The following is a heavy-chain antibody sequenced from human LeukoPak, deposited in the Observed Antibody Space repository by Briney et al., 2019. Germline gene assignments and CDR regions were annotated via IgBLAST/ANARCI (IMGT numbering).Heavy chain of an antibody. V-gene: IGHV1-18*01. Sequence: ASVKVSCKASGYTFTSYGISWVRQAPGQGLEWMGWISAYNGNTNYAQKLQGRVTMTTDTSTSTAYMELRSLRSDDTAVYYCARDPYYDSSGYYGPGLDAFDIWGRGTMVTVSS. D-gene: IGHD3-22*01. J-gene: IGHJ3*02. CDR2: ISAYNGNT. CDR3: ARDPYYDSSGYYGPGLDAFDI. CDR1: GYTFTSYG.